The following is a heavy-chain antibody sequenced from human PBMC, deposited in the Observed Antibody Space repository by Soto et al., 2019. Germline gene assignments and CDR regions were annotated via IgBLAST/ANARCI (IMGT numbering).Heavy chain of an antibody. CDR1: GGSISSYY. CDR3: ARGVGIREGWYKPSIGFWFDP. Sequence: QVQLQESGPGLVKPSETLSLTCTVSGGSISSYYWSWIRQPPGKGLEWIGYIYYSGSTNYNPSLKSRVTISVNTSKNQFSLKLSSVTAADTAVYYCARGVGIREGWYKPSIGFWFDPWGQEPWSPSPQ. V-gene: IGHV4-59*01. CDR2: IYYSGST. J-gene: IGHJ5*02. D-gene: IGHD6-19*01.